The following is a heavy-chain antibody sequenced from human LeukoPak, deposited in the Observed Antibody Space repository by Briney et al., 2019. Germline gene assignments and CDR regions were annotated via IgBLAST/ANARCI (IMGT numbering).Heavy chain of an antibody. J-gene: IGHJ5*02. D-gene: IGHD2-2*01. CDR3: ARHGGIYGYCSSTSCQGSNWFDP. CDR1: GGSISSSSYY. V-gene: IGHV4-39*01. CDR2: IYYSGST. Sequence: KPSETLSLTCTVSGGSISSSSYYWGWIRQPPGKGLEWIGSIYYSGSTYYNPSLKSRVTISVDTSKNQFSLKLSSVTAADTAVYYCARHGGIYGYCSSTSCQGSNWFDPWGQGTLVTVSS.